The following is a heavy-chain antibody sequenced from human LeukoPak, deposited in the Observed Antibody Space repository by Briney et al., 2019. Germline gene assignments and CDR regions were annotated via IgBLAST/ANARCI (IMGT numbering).Heavy chain of an antibody. V-gene: IGHV3-74*01. CDR2: INSDASSI. Sequence: GGSLRLSCAASGFTFSSYWMHWVRQAPGRGLVWVSRINSDASSINYADSVKGRFTISRDNAKNTLYLQMNSLRAEDTAVYYCAREGGSFLRYFDSWGQGTLVAVSS. D-gene: IGHD1-26*01. CDR3: AREGGSFLRYFDS. CDR1: GFTFSSYW. J-gene: IGHJ4*02.